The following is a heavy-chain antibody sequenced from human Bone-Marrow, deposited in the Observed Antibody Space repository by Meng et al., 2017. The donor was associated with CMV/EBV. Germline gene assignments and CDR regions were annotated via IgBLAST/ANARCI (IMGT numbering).Heavy chain of an antibody. Sequence: SETLSLTCTVSGGSVNSGISSWSWIRQPPGKGLEWIGNIYYRGSTDYNPSLKSRVTISVDTSKNQLSLKVSAVTAADTAVYYCARGGKQQPHAYYYYGMDFWGQGTTVTVSS. CDR2: IYYRGST. CDR1: GGSVNSGISS. J-gene: IGHJ6*02. CDR3: ARGGKQQPHAYYYYGMDF. D-gene: IGHD6-13*01. V-gene: IGHV4-61*01.